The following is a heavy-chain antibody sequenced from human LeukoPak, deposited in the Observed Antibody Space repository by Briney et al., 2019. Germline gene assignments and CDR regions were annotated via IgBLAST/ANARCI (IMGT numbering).Heavy chain of an antibody. CDR2: INHSGST. J-gene: IGHJ4*02. CDR1: GGSFSNYY. Sequence: SETLSLTCAVYGGSFSNYYWSWIRQPPGKGLEWIGEINHSGSTNYNPSLKSRVTMSVNTSKNQFSLNLTSVTAADTAVYYCARAHPSRYCSGGSCYSSFLVRSPDFDYWGQGTLVTVSS. D-gene: IGHD2-15*01. CDR3: ARAHPSRYCSGGSCYSSFLVRSPDFDY. V-gene: IGHV4-34*01.